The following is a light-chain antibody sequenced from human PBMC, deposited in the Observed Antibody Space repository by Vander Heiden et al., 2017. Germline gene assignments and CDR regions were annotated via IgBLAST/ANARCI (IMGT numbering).Light chain of an antibody. CDR3: SSYTSSSTLGV. V-gene: IGLV2-14*01. CDR2: DVS. J-gene: IGLJ3*02. CDR1: SSDVGGYNY. Sequence: HSALNHPVVVSGTPGQSITISCTGTSSDVGGYNYVSWYQQHPGKAPKLMIYDVSNRPSGVSNRFSGSKSGNTASLTISELQAEDEADYYCSSYTSSSTLGVFGGGTKLTVL.